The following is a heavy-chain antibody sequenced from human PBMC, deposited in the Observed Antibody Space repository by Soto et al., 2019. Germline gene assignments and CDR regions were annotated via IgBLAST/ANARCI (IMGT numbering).Heavy chain of an antibody. Sequence: QVQLQQWGAGLLKPSETLSLTCAVYGGSLSGYYWSWIRQPPGKGLEWIGEINRSGSTNYIPSLKSRLIISVDTSKTPFSLKLSSVTAADTAVYYCARGLLGGAATWGQGTLVTVSS. J-gene: IGHJ5*02. CDR2: INRSGST. CDR3: ARGLLGGAAT. V-gene: IGHV4-34*01. D-gene: IGHD3-16*01. CDR1: GGSLSGYY.